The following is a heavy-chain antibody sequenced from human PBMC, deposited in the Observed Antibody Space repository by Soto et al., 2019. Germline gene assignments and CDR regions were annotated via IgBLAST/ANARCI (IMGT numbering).Heavy chain of an antibody. V-gene: IGHV4-4*02. Sequence: QVHLQESGPGLVKPSETLSLTGAVSGASIGSGGWWSWVRQPPGKGLEWIAEIFHDGNTNYNPCLKSRVTISVDKYQNQFSLNVYSVTAADTAVYYCARHEGWTGPDQWGQGTLVTVSS. J-gene: IGHJ5*02. CDR3: ARHEGWTGPDQ. CDR1: GASIGSGGW. D-gene: IGHD2-8*02. CDR2: IFHDGNT.